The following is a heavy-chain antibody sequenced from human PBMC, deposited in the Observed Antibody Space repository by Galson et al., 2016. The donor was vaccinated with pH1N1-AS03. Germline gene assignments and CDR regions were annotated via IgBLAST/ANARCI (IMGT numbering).Heavy chain of an antibody. V-gene: IGHV3-7*01. CDR3: ARDPTYATSGYYYPHFDS. CDR1: GFTFSTYW. D-gene: IGHD3-22*01. Sequence: SLRLSCAASGFTFSTYWMSWVRQAPGKGLEWVANIKQDGSEKYYVDSVKGRFTISRDNAKNSLYLQMNSLTAEDTAIYYCARDPTYATSGYYYPHFDSWGQGTLVTVSS. J-gene: IGHJ5*01. CDR2: IKQDGSEK.